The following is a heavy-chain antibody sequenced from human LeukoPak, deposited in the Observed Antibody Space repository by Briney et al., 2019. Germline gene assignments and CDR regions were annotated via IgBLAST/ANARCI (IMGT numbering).Heavy chain of an antibody. CDR1: GFTFSSYS. V-gene: IGHV3-21*01. Sequence: PGGSLRLSCAASGFTFSSYSMNRVRQAPGKGLEWVSSISSSSSYIYYADSVKGRFTISRDNAKNSLYLQMNSLRAEDTAVYYCASLGATTLFGSYWGQGTLVTVSS. CDR3: ASLGATTLFGSY. CDR2: ISSSSSYI. D-gene: IGHD1-26*01. J-gene: IGHJ4*02.